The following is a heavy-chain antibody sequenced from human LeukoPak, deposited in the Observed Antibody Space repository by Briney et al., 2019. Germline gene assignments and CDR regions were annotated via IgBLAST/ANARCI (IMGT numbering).Heavy chain of an antibody. J-gene: IGHJ2*01. CDR2: ISYDGINQ. D-gene: IGHD5-18*01. Sequence: GGSLRLSCAASGFTFSTHGMHWVRQVPGEGLEWVAVISYDGINQDYVDSVKGRFTISRDNSKNTVFLEMNSPRVEDTAVYFCAREYSYGLWYFDLWGRGTQVTVSP. CDR3: AREYSYGLWYFDL. CDR1: GFTFSTHG. V-gene: IGHV3-30*03.